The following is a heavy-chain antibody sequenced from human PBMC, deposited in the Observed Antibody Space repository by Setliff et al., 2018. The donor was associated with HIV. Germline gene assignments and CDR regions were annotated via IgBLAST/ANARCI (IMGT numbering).Heavy chain of an antibody. J-gene: IGHJ4*02. V-gene: IGHV3-15*01. CDR1: GFTFSDAW. CDR2: IKDKTNGGTV. Sequence: GGSLRLSCAASGFTFSDAWMSWVRQAPGKGLEWVGRIKDKTNGGTVDYAAPVKGRFTISRDDSENTLFLQINSLKTEDTAVYYCTTGRSQPFDCWGQGALVTVSS. CDR3: TTGRSQPFDC.